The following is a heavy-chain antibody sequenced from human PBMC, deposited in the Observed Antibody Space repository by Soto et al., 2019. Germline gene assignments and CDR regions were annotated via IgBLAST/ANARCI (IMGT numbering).Heavy chain of an antibody. CDR3: ARVHSSGWYVEPYDA. CDR1: GFKFDDYA. Sequence: DVQLVESGGNLARPGASLRLSCAASGFKFDDYAFHWVRQAPGKGPEWVSGINWNGAYSGYADSVKGRFTISRDNAGNSVYLQMDTLRPEDTALYYCARVHSSGWYVEPYDAWGQGTMVTVSS. V-gene: IGHV3-9*01. D-gene: IGHD6-19*01. CDR2: INWNGAYS. J-gene: IGHJ3*01.